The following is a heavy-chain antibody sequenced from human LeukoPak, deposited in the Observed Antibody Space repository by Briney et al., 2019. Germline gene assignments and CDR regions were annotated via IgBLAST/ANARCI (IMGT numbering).Heavy chain of an antibody. CDR3: ARAASSGWFVTY. D-gene: IGHD6-19*01. V-gene: IGHV4-34*01. Sequence: SETLSLTCAVYGGSFSGYCWSWIRQPPGKGLEWIGEINHSGSTNYNPSLKSRVTISVDTSKNQFSLKLSSVTAADTAVYYCARAASSGWFVTYWGQGTLVTVSS. J-gene: IGHJ4*02. CDR2: INHSGST. CDR1: GGSFSGYC.